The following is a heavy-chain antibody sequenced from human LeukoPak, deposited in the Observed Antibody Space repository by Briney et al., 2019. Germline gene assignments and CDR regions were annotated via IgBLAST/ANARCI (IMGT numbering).Heavy chain of an antibody. CDR1: GYTFTNYY. D-gene: IGHD3-10*01. CDR2: IDPSGGST. CDR3: ARGRGITMVRGSLGLDY. J-gene: IGHJ4*02. V-gene: IGHV1-46*01. Sequence: ASVKVSCKASGYTFTNYYMHWVRQAPGQGLEWMGIIDPSGGSTNYAQGFQGRVTMTRDMSTSTVYMELSSLRSDDTAVYYCARGRGITMVRGSLGLDYWGQGTLVTVSS.